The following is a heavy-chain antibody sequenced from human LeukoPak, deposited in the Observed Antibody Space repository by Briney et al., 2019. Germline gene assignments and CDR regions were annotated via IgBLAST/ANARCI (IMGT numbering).Heavy chain of an antibody. J-gene: IGHJ4*02. CDR3: SGWYAKDY. CDR2: ISGSGGST. Sequence: GGALRLSCAASGLTFSSYAMSWVRQAPGKGLEWVSAISGSGGSTYYADSVKGRFTISRDNSKNTLYLQMNSLRAEDTAVYYCSGWYAKDYWGQGTLVTVSS. D-gene: IGHD6-19*01. CDR1: GLTFSSYA. V-gene: IGHV3-23*01.